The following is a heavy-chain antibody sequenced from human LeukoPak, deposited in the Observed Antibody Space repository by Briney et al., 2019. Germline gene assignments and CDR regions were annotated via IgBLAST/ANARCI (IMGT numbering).Heavy chain of an antibody. D-gene: IGHD7-27*01. CDR1: GFTFSTYA. V-gene: IGHV3-30-3*01. CDR2: ISYDGSKR. CDR3: ARAPRSWGFDY. Sequence: GRSLRLSCAASGFTFSTYAVHWVRQAPGKGLEWVAVISYDGSKRYYADSVKGRFTISRDNSKNAFLQMNSLRAEDTAVYYCARAPRSWGFDYWGQGTLVTVSS. J-gene: IGHJ4*02.